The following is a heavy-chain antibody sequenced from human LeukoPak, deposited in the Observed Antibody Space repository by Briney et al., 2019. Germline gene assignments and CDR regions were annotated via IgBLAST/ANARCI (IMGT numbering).Heavy chain of an antibody. CDR1: GFTFSSYA. V-gene: IGHV3-23*01. Sequence: GGSLRLSCAASGFTFSSYAMSWVRQAPGKGLEWVSAISGSGGSTYYADSVKGRFTISRDNSKNTLYLQMNSLRAEDTAVYYCAKERGTSRSGAVAGTGRVIDYWGQGTLVTVSS. D-gene: IGHD6-19*01. CDR2: ISGSGGST. CDR3: AKERGTSRSGAVAGTGRVIDY. J-gene: IGHJ4*02.